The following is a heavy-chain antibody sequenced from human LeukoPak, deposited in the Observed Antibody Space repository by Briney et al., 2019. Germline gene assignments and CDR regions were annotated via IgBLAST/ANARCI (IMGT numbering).Heavy chain of an antibody. J-gene: IGHJ5*02. CDR3: ARHPRLRFLEWPQAWFDP. V-gene: IGHV5-51*01. CDR2: IYPADSDT. D-gene: IGHD3-3*01. Sequence: GESLKISCKGSGYSFTSYWIGWVRQMPGKGLEWMGIIYPADSDTRYSPSFQGQVTISAHKSISTDYLQWSSLKASDTAMYYCARHPRLRFLEWPQAWFDPWGQGTLVTVSS. CDR1: GYSFTSYW.